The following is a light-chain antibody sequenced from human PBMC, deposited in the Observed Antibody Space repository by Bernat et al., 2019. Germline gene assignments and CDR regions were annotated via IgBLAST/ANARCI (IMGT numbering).Light chain of an antibody. J-gene: IGLJ2*01. CDR3: NSRGASGQGV. Sequence: SSDLTQDPAVSVALGQTVKITCQGDILRRFYAAWYQQKPGQAPILIIYDRNNRPSGIPDRFSGPTSGNTASLTITGAQAEDEADYYGNSRGASGQGVFGGGTRVTVL. V-gene: IGLV3-19*01. CDR1: ILRRFY. CDR2: DRN.